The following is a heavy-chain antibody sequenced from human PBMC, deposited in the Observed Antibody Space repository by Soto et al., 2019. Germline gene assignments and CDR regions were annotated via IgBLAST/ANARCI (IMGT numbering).Heavy chain of an antibody. CDR2: INPNSGGT. CDR3: ARDGNYYGSGSYVAFDI. Sequence: ASVKVSCKAPGYTFTGYYMHWVRQAPGQGLEWMGWINPNSGGTNYAQKFQGWVTMTRDTSISTAYLELSRLRSDDTSVYYCARDGNYYGSGSYVAFDIWGQGTMVTVSS. V-gene: IGHV1-2*04. J-gene: IGHJ3*02. D-gene: IGHD3-10*01. CDR1: GYTFTGYY.